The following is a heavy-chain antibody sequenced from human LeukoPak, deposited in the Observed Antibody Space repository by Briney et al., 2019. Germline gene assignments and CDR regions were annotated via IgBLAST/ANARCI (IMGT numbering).Heavy chain of an antibody. CDR2: IYTSGST. CDR3: ARDVSDLEAAAGTGYFDY. V-gene: IGHV4-4*07. CDR1: GGSISSYY. Sequence: SETLSLTCTVSGGSISSYYWSWIRQPAGKGLEWIGRIYTSGSTNYNPSLKSRVTMSVDTSKNQSSLKLSSVTAADTAVYYCARDVSDLEAAAGTGYFDYWGQGTLVTVSS. D-gene: IGHD6-13*01. J-gene: IGHJ4*02.